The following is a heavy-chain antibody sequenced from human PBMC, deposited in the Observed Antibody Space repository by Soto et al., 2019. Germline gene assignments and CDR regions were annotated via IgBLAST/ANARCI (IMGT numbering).Heavy chain of an antibody. Sequence: QVQLVESGGGVLQPGRSLRLSCAASGFTFSSYAMHWVRQAPGKGLEWVAVISYDGSNKYYADSVKGRFPISRDNSKNTLYLQMNSLRAEDTAVYYCASATPDYYDGSGQYCALADYWGQGTLLAVSS. J-gene: IGHJ4*02. V-gene: IGHV3-30-3*01. D-gene: IGHD3-22*01. CDR3: ASATPDYYDGSGQYCALADY. CDR2: ISYDGSNK. CDR1: GFTFSSYA.